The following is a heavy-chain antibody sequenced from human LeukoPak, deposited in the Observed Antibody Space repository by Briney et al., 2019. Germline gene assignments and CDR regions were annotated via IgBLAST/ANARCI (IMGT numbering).Heavy chain of an antibody. CDR1: GFTFSSYE. V-gene: IGHV3-48*03. CDR3: ARDRPLYYYDSSGPFDY. J-gene: IGHJ4*02. CDR2: ISSSGSTI. D-gene: IGHD3-22*01. Sequence: GGSLRLSCAASGFTFSSYEMNWVRQAPGKGLEWVSYISSSGSTIYYADSVKGRFTISRVNAKNSLYLQMNSLRAEDTAVYYCARDRPLYYYDSSGPFDYWGQGTLVTVSS.